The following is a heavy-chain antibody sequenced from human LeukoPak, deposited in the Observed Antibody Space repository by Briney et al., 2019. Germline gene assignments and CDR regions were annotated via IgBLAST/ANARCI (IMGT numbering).Heavy chain of an antibody. D-gene: IGHD7-27*01. J-gene: IGHJ3*02. CDR3: ARPQDFGLTGMNAFDI. CDR1: GYIFNTYW. CDR2: SYPGDSDT. Sequence: GESLKISCEGSGYIFNTYWIGWVRQMAGKGLEWMGISYPGDSDTKYSPYFQGQVTISADKSISTAYLQWSSLKASDTAMYSCARPQDFGLTGMNAFDIWGQGTMVTVSS. V-gene: IGHV5-51*01.